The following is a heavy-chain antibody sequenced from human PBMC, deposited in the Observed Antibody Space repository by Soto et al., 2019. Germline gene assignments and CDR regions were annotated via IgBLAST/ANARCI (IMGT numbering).Heavy chain of an antibody. Sequence: SETLSLTCTVSGGSISSGGYYWSWIRQHPGKRLEWIGYIYYSGSTYYNPSLKSRVTISVDTSKNQFSLKLSSVTAADTAVYYCARAPVWFGPGAFDIWGQGTMVTVSS. D-gene: IGHD3-10*01. CDR1: GGSISSGGYY. J-gene: IGHJ3*02. V-gene: IGHV4-31*03. CDR2: IYYSGST. CDR3: ARAPVWFGPGAFDI.